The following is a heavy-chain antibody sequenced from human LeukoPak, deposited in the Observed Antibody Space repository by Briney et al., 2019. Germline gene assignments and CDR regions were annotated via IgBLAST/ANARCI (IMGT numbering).Heavy chain of an antibody. V-gene: IGHV3-49*03. D-gene: IGHD5-18*01. CDR3: TRDLYGGYSYGIFDY. Sequence: GGSLRLSCTASGFTFGDYAMSWLRQAPGKGLEWVGFIRSKAYRGTTEYAASVKGRFTISRDDSKSIAYLQMNSLKTEDTALYYCTRDLYGGYSYGIFDYWGPGTLVTVPS. J-gene: IGHJ4*02. CDR1: GFTFGDYA. CDR2: IRSKAYRGTT.